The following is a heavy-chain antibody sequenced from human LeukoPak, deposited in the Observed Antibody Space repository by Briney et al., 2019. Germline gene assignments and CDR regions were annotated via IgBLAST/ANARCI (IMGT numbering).Heavy chain of an antibody. CDR1: GDSISSGDYY. V-gene: IGHV4-61*02. CDR3: ARGGGIAAWFWRDTAYDY. J-gene: IGHJ4*02. D-gene: IGHD6-13*01. CDR2: ISSSGST. Sequence: SSQTLSLTCTVSGDSISSGDYYWSWIRQPAGKGLEWIGRISSSGSTNYNPSLKSRVTISVDTSKNQFSLKLSSVTAADTAVYYCARGGGIAAWFWRDTAYDYWGQGTLVTVSS.